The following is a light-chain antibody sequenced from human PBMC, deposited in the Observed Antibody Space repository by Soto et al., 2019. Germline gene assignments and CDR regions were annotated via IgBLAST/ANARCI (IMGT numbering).Light chain of an antibody. CDR1: QSVSSK. CDR3: QQYNNWSLT. J-gene: IGKJ4*01. CDR2: GAS. V-gene: IGKV3-15*01. Sequence: EIVMTQSPATLSVSPGERATLSCRASQSVSSKLACYQQKPGQSPRLLIHGASTRATGIPARFGGSGSGTEFTLNISSLQSEEFAVYYCQQYNNWSLTFGGGNNVEI.